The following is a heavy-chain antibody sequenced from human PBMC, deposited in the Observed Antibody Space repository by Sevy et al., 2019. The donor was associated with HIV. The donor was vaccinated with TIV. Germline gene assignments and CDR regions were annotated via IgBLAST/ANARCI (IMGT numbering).Heavy chain of an antibody. D-gene: IGHD6-13*01. V-gene: IGHV4-39*01. J-gene: IGHJ6*02. CDR1: GGSISSSSYY. CDR2: IYYSGST. Sequence: SETLSLTCTVSGGSISSSSYYWGWVRQPPGKGLEWIGSIYYSGSTYYNPSLKSRVTISVDTSKNQCSLKLSSVTAADTAVYYSARHRSSSWYYFHYGMDVWGQGTTVTVSS. CDR3: ARHRSSSWYYFHYGMDV.